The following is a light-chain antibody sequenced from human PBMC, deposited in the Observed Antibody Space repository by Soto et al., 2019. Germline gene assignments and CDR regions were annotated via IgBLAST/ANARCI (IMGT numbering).Light chain of an antibody. V-gene: IGLV2-14*01. CDR1: SSDVGGYNY. J-gene: IGLJ1*01. Sequence: QSVLTQPASVSGSPGQSITISCTGTSSDVGGYNYVSWYQQHPGKAPKLMIYDVSNRPSGVSNRFSGSKSGNTASLTISGLQAEDEADYYCSSYPSSSTLLFGTGPKVTVL. CDR2: DVS. CDR3: SSYPSSSTLL.